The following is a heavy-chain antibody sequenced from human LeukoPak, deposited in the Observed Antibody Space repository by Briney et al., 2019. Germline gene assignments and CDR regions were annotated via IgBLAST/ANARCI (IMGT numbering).Heavy chain of an antibody. J-gene: IGHJ4*02. V-gene: IGHV1-2*06. Sequence: ASVKVSCKASGYSFTDYYIHWVRQAPGQGLEWMGRINPNSGDTNYAQNFQGRVTMTRDTSISTASMELSRLRSDDTAIYYCARETMGWGQGTLLTVSS. CDR3: ARETMG. D-gene: IGHD4/OR15-4a*01. CDR2: INPNSGDT. CDR1: GYSFTDYY.